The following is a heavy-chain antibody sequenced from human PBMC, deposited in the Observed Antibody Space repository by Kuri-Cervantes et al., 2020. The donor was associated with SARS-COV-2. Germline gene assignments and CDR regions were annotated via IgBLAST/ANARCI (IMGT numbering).Heavy chain of an antibody. CDR2: IYHTGST. CDR1: GGSISSSSYY. D-gene: IGHD3-10*01. CDR3: TRERGMSRKSSGY. V-gene: IGHV4-39*07. J-gene: IGHJ4*02. Sequence: SETLSLTCTVSGGSISSSSYYWGWIRQPPGKGLEWLGEIYHTGSTNYNPSLKSRISISVDTTKNQFSLRLKSVTAADTAVYFCTRERGMSRKSSGYWGQGTLVTVSS.